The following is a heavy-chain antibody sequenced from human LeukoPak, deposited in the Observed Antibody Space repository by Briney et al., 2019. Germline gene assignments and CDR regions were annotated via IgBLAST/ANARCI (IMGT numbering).Heavy chain of an antibody. J-gene: IGHJ4*02. D-gene: IGHD2-2*01. CDR3: ARATRDGAEFDY. V-gene: IGHV3-20*01. CDR2: INWNGGST. CDR1: GFTFDDYG. Sequence: GGSLRLSCAASGFTFDDYGMSWVRQAPGKGLEWVSGINWNGGSTGYADSVKGRFTISRDNAKNSLYLQMNSLRAEDTALYHCARATRDGAEFDYWGQGTLVTVSS.